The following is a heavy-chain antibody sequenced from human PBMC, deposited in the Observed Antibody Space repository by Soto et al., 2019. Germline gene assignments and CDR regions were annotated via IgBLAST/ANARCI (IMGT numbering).Heavy chain of an antibody. Sequence: GGSLRLSCAASGFTFSSYAMHWVRQAPGKGLEWVAVISYDGSNKYYADSVKGRFTISRDNSKNTLYLQMNSLRAEDTAVYYCAREARGPRWELPYYFDYWGQGTLVTVSS. CDR1: GFTFSSYA. J-gene: IGHJ4*02. V-gene: IGHV3-30-3*01. CDR2: ISYDGSNK. D-gene: IGHD1-26*01. CDR3: AREARGPRWELPYYFDY.